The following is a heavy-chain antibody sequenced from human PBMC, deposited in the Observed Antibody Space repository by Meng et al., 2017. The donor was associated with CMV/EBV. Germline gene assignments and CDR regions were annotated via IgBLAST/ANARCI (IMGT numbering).Heavy chain of an antibody. CDR1: GGTFSSYA. CDR2: IIPIFGTA. Sequence: AGGTFSSYAISWVRQDPGQGLEWMGGIIPIFGTANYAQKFQGRVTITTDESTSTAYMELSSLRSEDTAVYYCARVPGSGSSEYYFDYWGQGTLVTVSS. J-gene: IGHJ4*02. V-gene: IGHV1-69*05. D-gene: IGHD1-26*01. CDR3: ARVPGSGSSEYYFDY.